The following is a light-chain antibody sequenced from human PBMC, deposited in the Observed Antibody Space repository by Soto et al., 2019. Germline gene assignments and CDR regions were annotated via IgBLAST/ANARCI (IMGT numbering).Light chain of an antibody. CDR2: ETS. J-gene: IGKJ1*01. CDR1: RSLTRR. V-gene: IGKV1-5*03. Sequence: DIQMPQSPSTLSASVGDRVNTTCRASRSLTRRLAWYQQKPGKAPKLLIYETSILQSGVPSRFSGSGSGTDFTLTISSLQPDDIATYYCQQYSTFWTFGQGTKVDIK. CDR3: QQYSTFWT.